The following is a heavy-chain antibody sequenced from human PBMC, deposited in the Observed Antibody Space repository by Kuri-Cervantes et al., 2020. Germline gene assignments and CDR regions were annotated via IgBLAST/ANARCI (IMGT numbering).Heavy chain of an antibody. J-gene: IGHJ6*02. CDR1: GYTFTSYD. D-gene: IGHD3-10*01. Sequence: ASVKVSCKASGYTFTSYDINWVRQATGQGLEWMGWMNPNSGNTGYAQKFQGRVTMTRNTSISTAYMELSSLRSGDTAVYYCARGLGSGSYYYYYYGMDVWGQGTTVTVSS. V-gene: IGHV1-8*01. CDR3: ARGLGSGSYYYYYYGMDV. CDR2: MNPNSGNT.